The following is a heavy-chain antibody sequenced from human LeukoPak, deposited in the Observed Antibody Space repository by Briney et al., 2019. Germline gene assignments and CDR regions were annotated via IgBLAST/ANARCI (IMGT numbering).Heavy chain of an antibody. J-gene: IGHJ4*02. D-gene: IGHD6-19*01. Sequence: GGSLRLSCAASGFTFSSYGMSWVRKAPGKGLEWVSGISGSGDKKYYADSVKGRFTISRDNPKNTLYLQMISLRAEDTAVYYCAIDRSGWPIDCWGQGTLVTVSS. CDR3: AIDRSGWPIDC. CDR2: ISGSGDKK. V-gene: IGHV3-23*01. CDR1: GFTFSSYG.